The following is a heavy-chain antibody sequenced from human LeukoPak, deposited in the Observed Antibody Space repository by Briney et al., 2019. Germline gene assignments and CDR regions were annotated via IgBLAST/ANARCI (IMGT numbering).Heavy chain of an antibody. D-gene: IGHD4-11*01. J-gene: IGHJ3*01. Sequence: PSETLSLTCSVSGGSFSGYYWNWIRQPPGKGLEWIGYVYYSGGTNYNPSLKSRVTISVDSSKNQFSLNLYSMTAADTAVYYCARQMTTLIPGRTFDLWGQGTMVTVSP. CDR1: GGSFSGYY. V-gene: IGHV4-59*01. CDR3: ARQMTTLIPGRTFDL. CDR2: VYYSGGT.